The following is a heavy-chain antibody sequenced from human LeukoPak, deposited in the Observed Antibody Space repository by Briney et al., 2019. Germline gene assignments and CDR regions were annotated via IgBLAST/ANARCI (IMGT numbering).Heavy chain of an antibody. Sequence: GGSLRLSCEGSGFTFSNYWMGWVRQAPGKGLQWVANIKTDGSEKYYVDSVKGRFTISRDNSKNTLYLQMNSLRAEDTAVYYCARETAAGKVPGHGVHYGMDVWGQGTTVTVSS. CDR2: IKTDGSEK. V-gene: IGHV3-7*01. D-gene: IGHD6-13*01. CDR1: GFTFSNYW. J-gene: IGHJ6*02. CDR3: ARETAAGKVPGHGVHYGMDV.